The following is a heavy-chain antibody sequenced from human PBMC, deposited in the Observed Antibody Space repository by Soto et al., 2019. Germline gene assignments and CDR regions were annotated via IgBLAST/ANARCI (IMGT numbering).Heavy chain of an antibody. D-gene: IGHD3-22*01. CDR3: ARAPGRGYYYDSSGYYYFDY. CDR2: IGTAGDT. CDR1: GFTFSSYD. Sequence: PGGSLRLSCAASGFTFSSYDMHWVRQATGKGLERVSAIGTAGDTYYPGSVKGRFTISRENAKNSLYLQMNSLRAEDTAVYYCARAPGRGYYYDSSGYYYFDYWGQGTLVTVSS. V-gene: IGHV3-13*01. J-gene: IGHJ4*02.